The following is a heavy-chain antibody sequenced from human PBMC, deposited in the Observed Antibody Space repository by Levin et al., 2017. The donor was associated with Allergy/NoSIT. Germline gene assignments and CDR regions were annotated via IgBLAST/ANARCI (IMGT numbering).Heavy chain of an antibody. CDR1: GGSISSSISY. Sequence: SETLSLTCTVSGGSISSSISYWGWIRQAPGKGLEWIGTIYNSGSTYYNPSLKSRVTISVDTSKNPFSLRLSSVTAADTAVYYCARQCYDILTGYYNFDYWGQGTLVTVSS. V-gene: IGHV4-39*01. CDR3: ARQCYDILTGYYNFDY. J-gene: IGHJ4*02. D-gene: IGHD3-9*01. CDR2: IYNSGST.